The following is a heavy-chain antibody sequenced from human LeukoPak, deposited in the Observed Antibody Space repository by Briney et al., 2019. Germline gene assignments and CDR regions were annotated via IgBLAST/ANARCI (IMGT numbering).Heavy chain of an antibody. CDR1: GFTFSSYW. J-gene: IGHJ1*01. CDR3: ARDLFGIAVAGRGAYFQH. CDR2: IKQDGSEK. Sequence: GGSLRLSCAASGFTFSSYWMSWVRQAPGKGLEWVANIKQDGSEKYYVDSVKGRFTISRDNAKNSLYLQMNSLRAEDTAVYYCARDLFGIAVAGRGAYFQHWGQGTLVTVSS. D-gene: IGHD6-19*01. V-gene: IGHV3-7*01.